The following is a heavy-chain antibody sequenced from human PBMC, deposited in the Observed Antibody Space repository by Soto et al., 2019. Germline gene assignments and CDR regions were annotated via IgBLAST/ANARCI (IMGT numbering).Heavy chain of an antibody. J-gene: IGHJ4*02. CDR2: IYNDGST. V-gene: IGHV3-66*01. CDR1: GFIDSTSY. CDR3: ARDSYTRY. D-gene: IGHD4-4*01. Sequence: GSLRRSCAASGFIDSTSYMSWVRQAPGKGLEWVSIIYNDGSTYYADSVKGRFTVSRDDSKNTLYLEILSLRAEGTAVYYCARDSYTRYWGQGTLVTVSS.